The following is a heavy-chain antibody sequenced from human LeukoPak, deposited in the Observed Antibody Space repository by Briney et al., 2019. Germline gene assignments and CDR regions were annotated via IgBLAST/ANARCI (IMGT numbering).Heavy chain of an antibody. J-gene: IGHJ4*02. Sequence: GSVRLCCATSGFTFSSYARNWVRQAPGKGLEWVSGISGSGASTLYADSVKGRFTISRDNSKNTLYLQMYSLRAEDTAVYYCAKATTTVITRFDYWGPGT. CDR1: GFTFSSYA. CDR3: AKATTTVITRFDY. D-gene: IGHD4-17*01. V-gene: IGHV3-23*01. CDR2: ISGSGAST.